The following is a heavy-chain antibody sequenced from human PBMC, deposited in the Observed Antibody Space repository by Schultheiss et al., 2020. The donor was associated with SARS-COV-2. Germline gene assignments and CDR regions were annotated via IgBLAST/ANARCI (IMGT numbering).Heavy chain of an antibody. J-gene: IGHJ4*02. CDR3: ARVRSGYVDY. CDR1: GGSISSGGYS. CDR2: IYTSGST. V-gene: IGHV4-30-4*07. D-gene: IGHD1-26*01. Sequence: SETLSLTCAVSGGSISSGGYSWSWIRQPPGKGLEWIGRIYTSGSTYYNPSLKSRVTISVDTSKNQFSLKLSSVTAADTAVYYCARVRSGYVDYWGQGTLVTVSS.